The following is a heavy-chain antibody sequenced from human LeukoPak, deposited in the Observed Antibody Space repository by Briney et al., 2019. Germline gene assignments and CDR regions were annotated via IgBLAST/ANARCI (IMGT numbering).Heavy chain of an antibody. CDR3: TRDQFNYDSAGPDY. D-gene: IGHD3-22*01. CDR1: GFTFSSYA. CDR2: IKSSGSTI. J-gene: IGHJ4*02. V-gene: IGHV3-48*03. Sequence: PGRSLRLSCAASGFTFSSYAMHWVRQAPGKGLEWVSYIKSSGSTIYYADSVRGRFTISRDNTKNSLSLQMNSLRVEDTAVYYCTRDQFNYDSAGPDYWGQGTRVTVSS.